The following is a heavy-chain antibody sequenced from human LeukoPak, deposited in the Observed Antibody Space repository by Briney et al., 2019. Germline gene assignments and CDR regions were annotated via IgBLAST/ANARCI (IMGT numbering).Heavy chain of an antibody. CDR2: ISGSGGST. CDR3: AKDINGSGWTTYFDY. CDR1: GFTFSSYA. Sequence: GGSLRLSCAASGFTFSSYAMSWVRQAPGKGLEWVSAISGSGGSTYYADSVKGRFTISRDNSKNTLYLQMNSLRAKDTAVYYCAKDINGSGWTTYFDYWGQGTLVTVSS. D-gene: IGHD6-19*01. V-gene: IGHV3-23*01. J-gene: IGHJ4*02.